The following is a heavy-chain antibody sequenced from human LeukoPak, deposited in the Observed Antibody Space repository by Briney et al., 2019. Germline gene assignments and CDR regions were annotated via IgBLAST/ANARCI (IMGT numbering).Heavy chain of an antibody. CDR1: GFTFSSYS. CDR2: ISSSSSSI. V-gene: IGHV3-48*02. Sequence: GGSLRLSCAASGFTFSSYSMNWVRQAPGKGLEWVSYISSSSSSIYFADSVKGRFTISRDNAKNSLYLQMNSLRDEDTAVYYCARGCGSGSYYRGTDAFDLWGQGTMVTVS. J-gene: IGHJ3*01. CDR3: ARGCGSGSYYRGTDAFDL. D-gene: IGHD3-10*01.